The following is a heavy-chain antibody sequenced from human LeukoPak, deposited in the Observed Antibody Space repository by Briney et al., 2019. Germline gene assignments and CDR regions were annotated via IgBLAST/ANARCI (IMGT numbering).Heavy chain of an antibody. V-gene: IGHV3-23*01. D-gene: IGHD1-26*01. Sequence: GGSLRLSCAASGFTFRSYAMNWVRQAPGKGLEWVSGISNSGDTTYYADSVKGRFTISRDNSKNTLYLQMDSLRAEDTAVYYCAIGWELHRFDYWGQGTLVTVSS. CDR3: AIGWELHRFDY. CDR2: ISNSGDTT. CDR1: GFTFRSYA. J-gene: IGHJ4*02.